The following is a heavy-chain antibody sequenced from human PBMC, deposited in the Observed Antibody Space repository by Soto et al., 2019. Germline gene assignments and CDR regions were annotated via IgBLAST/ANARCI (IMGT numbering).Heavy chain of an antibody. V-gene: IGHV4-34*01. D-gene: IGHD6-19*01. J-gene: IGHJ3*02. Sequence: VQQQPWGAGLLKPSETLSLTCAVYAESFSHYYWNWIRQSPGKGLEWIGKIKHSGSSNYNPSLRSRVSISVDMSKNQFSLRLTSVTAADTAVYYCARGGSSDWQVALDIWGQGTMDTVSS. CDR3: ARGGSSDWQVALDI. CDR1: AESFSHYY. CDR2: IKHSGSS.